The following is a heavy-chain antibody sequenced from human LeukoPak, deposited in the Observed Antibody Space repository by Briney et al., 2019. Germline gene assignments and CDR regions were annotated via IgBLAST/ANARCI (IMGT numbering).Heavy chain of an antibody. D-gene: IGHD3-10*01. J-gene: IGHJ6*03. V-gene: IGHV4-4*02. Sequence: PSGTLSLTCAVSGGSISSSNWWSWVRQPPGKGLEWIGYIYYSGSTNYNPSLKSRVTISVDTSKNQFSLTLSSVTAADTAVYYCARVEEGYGSGRRENYYYYYMDVWGKGTTVTISS. CDR2: IYYSGST. CDR3: ARVEEGYGSGRRENYYYYYMDV. CDR1: GGSISSSNW.